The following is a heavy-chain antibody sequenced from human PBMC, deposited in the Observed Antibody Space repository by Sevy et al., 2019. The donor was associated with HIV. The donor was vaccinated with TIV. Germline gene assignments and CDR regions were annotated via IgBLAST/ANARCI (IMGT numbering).Heavy chain of an antibody. CDR1: GFNFNIYS. CDR3: VREGCTKPHDY. V-gene: IGHV3-23*01. CDR2: LSFGCGRI. D-gene: IGHD2-8*01. J-gene: IGHJ4*02. Sequence: WGSLRLSCVASGFNFNIYSMSWVRQAPGKRLEWVSTLSFGCGRINHADSVQGRFTMSRDDSKKTVYLEMNSLRPEDTAVYYCVREGCTKPHDYWGQGTLVTVSS.